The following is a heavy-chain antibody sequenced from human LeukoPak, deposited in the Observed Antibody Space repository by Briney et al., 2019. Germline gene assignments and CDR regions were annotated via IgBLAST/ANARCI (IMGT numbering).Heavy chain of an antibody. J-gene: IGHJ4*02. D-gene: IGHD3-10*01. V-gene: IGHV4-59*01. Sequence: SETLSLTCTVSDGSISGYYWSWIRQPPGKRLEWIGYISYSGSTNYNPSLKSRVTISGDTSKNQFSLKLTSVTAADTAVYYCARGLGSRYYFNSWGQGTLVTVSS. CDR1: DGSISGYY. CDR2: ISYSGST. CDR3: ARGLGSRYYFNS.